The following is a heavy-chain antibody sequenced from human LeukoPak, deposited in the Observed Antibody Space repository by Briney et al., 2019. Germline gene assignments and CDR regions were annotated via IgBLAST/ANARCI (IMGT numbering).Heavy chain of an antibody. Sequence: WASVKVSCKASGYTFTSYDINWVRQATGQGLEWMGWMNPNSGNTGYAQKFQGRVTITRNTSISTAYMELSSLRSEDTAVYYCVRRESGFLAGVAFDIWGQGTMVTVSS. CDR3: VRRESGFLAGVAFDI. J-gene: IGHJ3*02. V-gene: IGHV1-8*03. D-gene: IGHD3-3*01. CDR2: MNPNSGNT. CDR1: GYTFTSYD.